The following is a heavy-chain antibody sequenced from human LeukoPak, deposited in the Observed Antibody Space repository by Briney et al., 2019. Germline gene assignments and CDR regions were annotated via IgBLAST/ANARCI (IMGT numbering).Heavy chain of an antibody. V-gene: IGHV4-34*01. CDR1: GGSFSGYY. D-gene: IGHD6-19*01. CDR3: ARAVAGTSGDFDY. J-gene: IGHJ4*02. Sequence: SETLSLTCAVYGGSFSGYYWSWIRQPPGKWLEWIGEIYHSGSTNYNPSLKSRVTISVDKSKNQFSLKLSSVTAADTAMYYCARAVAGTSGDFDYWGQGTLVTVSS. CDR2: IYHSGST.